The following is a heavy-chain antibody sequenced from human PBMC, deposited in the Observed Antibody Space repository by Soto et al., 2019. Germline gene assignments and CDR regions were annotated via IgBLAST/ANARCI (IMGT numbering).Heavy chain of an antibody. CDR3: AGGITMIVVATVDNSHLAFDY. J-gene: IGHJ4*02. CDR2: INPSGGST. V-gene: IGHV1-46*01. CDR1: GYTFTSYY. D-gene: IGHD3-22*01. Sequence: ASVKVSCKASGYTFTSYYMHWVRQAPGQGLEWMGIINPSGGSTSYAQKFQGRVTMTRDTSTSTVYMELSSLRSEDTAVYYCAGGITMIVVATVDNSHLAFDYWGQGTLVTVSS.